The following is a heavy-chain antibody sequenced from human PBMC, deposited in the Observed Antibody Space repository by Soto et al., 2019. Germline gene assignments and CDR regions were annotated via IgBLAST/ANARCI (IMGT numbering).Heavy chain of an antibody. V-gene: IGHV3-30*18. D-gene: IGHD5-12*01. CDR2: ISYDGSNK. J-gene: IGHJ6*02. CDR3: AKVATPNYYYYYGMDV. Sequence: PGGSLRLSCAASGFTFSSYGMHWVRQAPGKGLQWVAVISYDGSNKYYADSVKGRFTISRDNSKNTLYLQMNSLRAEDTAVYYCAKVATPNYYYYYGMDVWGQGTTVTVSS. CDR1: GFTFSSYG.